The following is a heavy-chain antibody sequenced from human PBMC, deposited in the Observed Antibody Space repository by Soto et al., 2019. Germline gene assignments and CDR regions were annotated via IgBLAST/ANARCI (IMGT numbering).Heavy chain of an antibody. D-gene: IGHD3-3*01. Sequence: PSETLSLTCTVSGGSISSGDYYWSWIRQLPGKGLEWIGYIYYSGSTYYNPSLKSRVTISVDTSKNQFSLKLSSVTAADTAVYYCARAGRLLHPFDYWGQGTLVTVSS. CDR1: GGSISSGDYY. CDR2: IYYSGST. CDR3: ARAGRLLHPFDY. J-gene: IGHJ4*02. V-gene: IGHV4-30-4*01.